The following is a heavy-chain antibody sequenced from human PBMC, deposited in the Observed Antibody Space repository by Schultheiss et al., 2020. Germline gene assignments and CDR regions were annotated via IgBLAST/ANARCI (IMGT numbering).Heavy chain of an antibody. J-gene: IGHJ6*02. V-gene: IGHV3-30*18. D-gene: IGHD4-11*01. CDR1: AFTVSSNY. Sequence: GGSLRLSCAASAFTVSSNYITWFRQAPGKGLEWVAVISYDGSNKYYADSVKGRFTISRDNSKNTLYLQMNSLRAEDTAVYYCAKARVDYSNYRRYYYYGMDVWGQGTTVTVSS. CDR3: AKARVDYSNYRRYYYYGMDV. CDR2: ISYDGSNK.